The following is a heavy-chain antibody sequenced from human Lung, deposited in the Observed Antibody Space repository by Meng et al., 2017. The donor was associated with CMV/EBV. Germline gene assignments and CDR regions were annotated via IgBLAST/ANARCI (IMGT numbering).Heavy chain of an antibody. CDR3: ASSSEGSIAVAGLPFDY. J-gene: IGHJ4*02. D-gene: IGHD6-19*01. CDR1: ATVSSDG. CDR2: IIHIRAVA. V-gene: IGHV1-69*10. Sequence: ATVSSDGISWGRRAREEGLEWMGGIIHIRAVANYAQKFQGRITITADKSTSTAYMELSSLSSEDTAVYYCASSSEGSIAVAGLPFDYWGQGTLVTVSS.